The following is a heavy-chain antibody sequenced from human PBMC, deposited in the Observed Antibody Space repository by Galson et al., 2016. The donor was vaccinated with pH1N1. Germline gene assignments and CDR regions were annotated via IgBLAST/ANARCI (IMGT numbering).Heavy chain of an antibody. CDR2: INPSSGGT. Sequence: SVKVSCKASGYIFTYHYVHWVRQAPGQGLEWMGWINPSSGGTKYAQNFQGRVTVTRDTSISTTYMEMRRLRADDTALYYFITGIIETTNAFDLWGQGTMVTVSS. D-gene: IGHD1-14*01. J-gene: IGHJ3*01. CDR3: ITGIIETTNAFDL. CDR1: GYIFTYHY. V-gene: IGHV1-2*02.